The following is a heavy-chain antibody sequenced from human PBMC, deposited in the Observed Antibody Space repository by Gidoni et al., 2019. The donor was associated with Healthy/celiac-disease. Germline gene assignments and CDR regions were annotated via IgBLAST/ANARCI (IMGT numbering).Heavy chain of an antibody. CDR1: GGSISSGSYY. CDR3: ARERRWGRDGYNYRLYWYFDL. D-gene: IGHD5-12*01. J-gene: IGHJ2*01. Sequence: QVQLQESGPGLVKPSQTLSLTCTVSGGSISSGSYYWSWIRQPAGKGLEWIGRIYTSGSTNYNPSLKSRVTISVDTSKNQFSLKLSSVTAADTAVYYCARERRWGRDGYNYRLYWYFDLWGRGTLVTVSS. CDR2: IYTSGST. V-gene: IGHV4-61*02.